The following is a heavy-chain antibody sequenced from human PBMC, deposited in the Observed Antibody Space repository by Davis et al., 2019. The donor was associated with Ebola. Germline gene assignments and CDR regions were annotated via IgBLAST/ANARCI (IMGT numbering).Heavy chain of an antibody. V-gene: IGHV3-23*01. Sequence: AGSLRLSCETSGFIFRNYVMSWVRQAPGKGLEWVSTFGTGGDTYYADSVKARFAISRDNSRGTLYLQMNSLRVEDSAIYYCVKDSSNIWFDIWGQGTLVTVSS. CDR3: VKDSSNIWFDI. D-gene: IGHD2/OR15-2a*01. CDR2: FGTGGDT. J-gene: IGHJ3*02. CDR1: GFIFRNYV.